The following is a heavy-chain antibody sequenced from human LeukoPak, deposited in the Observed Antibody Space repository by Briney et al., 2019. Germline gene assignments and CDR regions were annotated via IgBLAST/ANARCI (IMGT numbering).Heavy chain of an antibody. D-gene: IGHD6-6*01. CDR1: GYTFTSYD. Sequence: GASVKVSCKASGYTFTSYDINWVRQATGQGLEWMGWMNPNSGNTGYAQKFQGRVIMTRNTSISTAYMELSSLRSEDTAVYYCARVFNMAASDPWGQGTLVTVSS. J-gene: IGHJ5*02. V-gene: IGHV1-8*01. CDR3: ARVFNMAASDP. CDR2: MNPNSGNT.